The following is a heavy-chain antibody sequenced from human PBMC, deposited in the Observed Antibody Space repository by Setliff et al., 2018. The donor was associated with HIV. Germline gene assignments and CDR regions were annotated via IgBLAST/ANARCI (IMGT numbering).Heavy chain of an antibody. CDR1: GGTFSSSA. D-gene: IGHD1-26*01. V-gene: IGHV1-69*13. CDR3: ALFGSGSYAGGPERVFGY. Sequence: GASVKVSCKASGGTFSSSAISWVRQAPGQGLEWMGGIIPIFDTANYAQKFQGRVTITADESTSTAYMELSSLRSEDTAVYYCALFGSGSYAGGPERVFGYWGQGTLVTVSS. J-gene: IGHJ4*02. CDR2: IIPIFDTA.